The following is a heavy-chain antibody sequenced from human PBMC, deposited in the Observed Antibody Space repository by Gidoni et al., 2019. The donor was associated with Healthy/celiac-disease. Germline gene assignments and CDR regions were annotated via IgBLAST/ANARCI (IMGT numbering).Heavy chain of an antibody. Sequence: QVQLVESGGGVVQPGRSLRLSCAASGFTFSSYGVHWVRQAPGKGLDWVSVIWYDGSNKYYADSVKGRFTISRDNSKNTLYLQMNSLRAEDTAVYYCARDEVGAYFDYWGQGTLVTVSS. D-gene: IGHD1-26*01. CDR1: GFTFSSYG. CDR2: IWYDGSNK. J-gene: IGHJ4*02. CDR3: ARDEVGAYFDY. V-gene: IGHV3-33*01.